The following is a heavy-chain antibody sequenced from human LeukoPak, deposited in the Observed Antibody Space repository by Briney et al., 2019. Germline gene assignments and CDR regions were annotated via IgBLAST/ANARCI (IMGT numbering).Heavy chain of an antibody. J-gene: IGHJ6*03. CDR2: INPSSGST. Sequence: GASGKLSCNAAGSTFTSYYIHMNRHAPGQGLEWMCIINPSSGSTSYAQKFQGRVTVTRDTSTRKVYMELSSLRSEDTAVYYCARSPVGYMGVWGKGTTVTVSS. CDR3: ARSPVGYMGV. CDR1: GSTFTSYY. D-gene: IGHD2-2*01. V-gene: IGHV1-46*01.